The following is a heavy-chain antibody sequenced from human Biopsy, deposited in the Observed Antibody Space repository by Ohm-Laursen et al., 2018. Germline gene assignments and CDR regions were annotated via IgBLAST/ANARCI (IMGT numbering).Heavy chain of an antibody. J-gene: IGHJ5*01. CDR1: GFSFSDNH. CDR3: ARAGRYCSGGGCYSWFDS. V-gene: IGHV3-72*01. D-gene: IGHD2-15*01. Sequence: SLRLSRAASGFSFSDNHMDWVRQAPGKGLEWVGRINDKANSYPTDYAASVKGRFTISRDDSKNSLYLQMNSLKTEDTALYYCARAGRYCSGGGCYSWFDSWGQGTLVTVSS. CDR2: INDKANSYPT.